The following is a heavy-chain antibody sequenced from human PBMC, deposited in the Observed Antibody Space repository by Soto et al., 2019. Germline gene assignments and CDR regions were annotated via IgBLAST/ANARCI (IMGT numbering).Heavy chain of an antibody. Sequence: GGSLRLSCAASGFTFSSYSMNWVRQAPGKGLEWVSSISSSSSYIYYADSLKGRFTISRDNAKNSFYLQMNSLRAEDTAVYYCARGDYYDSSGPFSDAFDIWGRGTMVTVSS. J-gene: IGHJ3*02. V-gene: IGHV3-21*01. CDR2: ISSSSSYI. CDR3: ARGDYYDSSGPFSDAFDI. CDR1: GFTFSSYS. D-gene: IGHD3-22*01.